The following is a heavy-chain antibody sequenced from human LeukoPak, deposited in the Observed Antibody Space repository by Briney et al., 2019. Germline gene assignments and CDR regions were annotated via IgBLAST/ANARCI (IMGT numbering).Heavy chain of an antibody. CDR3: ARDRRVAVAENFDY. Sequence: ASVKVSCKASGYTFTSYGISWVRQAPGQGLEWMGWISAYNGNTSYAQKLQGRVTMTTDTSTSTAYMGLRSLRSDDTAVYYCARDRRVAVAENFDYWGQGTLVTVSS. J-gene: IGHJ4*02. D-gene: IGHD6-19*01. V-gene: IGHV1-18*01. CDR1: GYTFTSYG. CDR2: ISAYNGNT.